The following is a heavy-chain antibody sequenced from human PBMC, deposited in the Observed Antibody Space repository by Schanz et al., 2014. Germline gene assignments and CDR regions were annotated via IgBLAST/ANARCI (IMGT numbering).Heavy chain of an antibody. J-gene: IGHJ4*02. CDR3: TRMSLRRGDYGGLDV. D-gene: IGHD4-17*01. V-gene: IGHV4-59*08. CDR1: GVSISSFY. Sequence: QVQLQESGPGLVRPSETLSLTCTVSGVSISSFYWSWIRQSPGQGLEYFGYIYGGGSTRYNPSFKSRGTMTCDTSRNAFPLKLSSVTAADTAVYYCTRMSLRRGDYGGLDVWGQGTLVTVSS. CDR2: IYGGGST.